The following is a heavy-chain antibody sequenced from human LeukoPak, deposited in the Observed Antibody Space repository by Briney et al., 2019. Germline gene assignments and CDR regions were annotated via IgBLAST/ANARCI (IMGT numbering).Heavy chain of an antibody. D-gene: IGHD2-15*01. CDR1: GGSFSGYY. CDR3: ARAFPYWYCSGGSCYSGY. V-gene: IGHV4-34*01. Sequence: SETLSLTCAVYGGSFSGYYWSWIRQPPGKGLEWIGEINHSGSTNYNPSLKSRVTISVDTSKNQFSLKPSSVTAADTAVYYCARAFPYWYCSGGSCYSGYWGQGTLVTVSS. CDR2: INHSGST. J-gene: IGHJ4*02.